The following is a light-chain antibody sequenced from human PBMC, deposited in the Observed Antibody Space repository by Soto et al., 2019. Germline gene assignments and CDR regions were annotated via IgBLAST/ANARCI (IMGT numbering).Light chain of an antibody. CDR3: QQYVSSPPVT. J-gene: IGKJ5*01. CDR1: QSVSSSY. CDR2: GAS. Sequence: EIVVTQSPGTLSLSPGERATLSCRASQSVSSSYLAWYQQKPGQAPRLLIYGASSRATGSPDRFSGSRSGTDFTLTISRLEPEDFAVYYCQQYVSSPPVTFGQGTRLEIK. V-gene: IGKV3-20*01.